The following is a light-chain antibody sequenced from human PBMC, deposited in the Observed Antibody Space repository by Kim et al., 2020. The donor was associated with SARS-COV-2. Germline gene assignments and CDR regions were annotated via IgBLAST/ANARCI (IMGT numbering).Light chain of an antibody. CDR1: QGVSSN. Sequence: SGSPGETAILSCRASQGVSSNLAWYQQKPGQAPRLLIFGASTRASSIPDRFSGSGSGTEFTLTISTLQSEDFAIYYCQHYNYWPYAFGQGTKLEI. J-gene: IGKJ2*01. CDR2: GAS. V-gene: IGKV3-15*01. CDR3: QHYNYWPYA.